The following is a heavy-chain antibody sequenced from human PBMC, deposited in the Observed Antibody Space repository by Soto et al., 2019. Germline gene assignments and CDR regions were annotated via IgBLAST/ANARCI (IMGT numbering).Heavy chain of an antibody. CDR1: GASISGFY. V-gene: IGHV4-4*07. D-gene: IGHD1-1*01. Sequence: ETLSLTCTVSGASISGFYWSWIRKSAGKGLEWIGRIYATGTTDYNPSLKSRVMMSVDTSKKQFSLKLGSVTAADTAVYYCVRDGTKTLRDWFDPWGQGISVTVSS. CDR2: IYATGTT. J-gene: IGHJ5*02. CDR3: VRDGTKTLRDWFDP.